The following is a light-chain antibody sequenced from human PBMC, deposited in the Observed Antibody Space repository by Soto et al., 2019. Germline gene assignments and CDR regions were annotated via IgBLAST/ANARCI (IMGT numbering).Light chain of an antibody. CDR1: QSVSTN. CDR2: GAS. V-gene: IGKV3-15*01. CDR3: QHYNNWPPWT. J-gene: IGKJ1*01. Sequence: IVMTQSPATLPVSPGERATLSCRASQSVSTNVAWYQQKPGQAPRLLLYGASTRATGVPARFSGSGSGTEFTLTISVLQSEDFGVYYCQHYNNWPPWTFGQGTKVEIK.